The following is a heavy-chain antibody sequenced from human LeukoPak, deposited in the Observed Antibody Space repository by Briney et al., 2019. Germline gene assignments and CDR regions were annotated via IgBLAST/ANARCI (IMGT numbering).Heavy chain of an antibody. CDR1: GGSISSSSYY. V-gene: IGHV4-39*07. CDR3: GDSGSYG. CDR2: IYYSGST. Sequence: SETLSLTCTVSGGSISSSSYYWGWIRQPPGKGLEWIGSIYYSGSTYYNPPLKSRVTISVDTSKNQFSLKLSSVTAADTAVYYCGDSGSYGWGQGTLVTVSS. D-gene: IGHD1-26*01. J-gene: IGHJ4*02.